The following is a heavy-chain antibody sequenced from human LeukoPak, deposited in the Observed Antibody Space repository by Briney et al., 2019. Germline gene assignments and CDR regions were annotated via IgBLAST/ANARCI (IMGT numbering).Heavy chain of an antibody. CDR2: ISSSSSYI. CDR3: AKGVNPGYNPGWSNFDY. CDR1: GFTFSSYS. J-gene: IGHJ4*02. V-gene: IGHV3-21*04. Sequence: PGGSLRLSCAASGFTFSSYSMNWVRQAPGKGLEWVSSISSSSSYIYYADSVKGRFTISRDNAKNTVHLQMNTLRAEDTAIYYCAKGVNPGYNPGWSNFDYWGQGTLVTVSS. D-gene: IGHD1-20*01.